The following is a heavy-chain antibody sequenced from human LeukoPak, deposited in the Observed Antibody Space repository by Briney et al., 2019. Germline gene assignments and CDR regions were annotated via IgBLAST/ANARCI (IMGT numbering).Heavy chain of an antibody. J-gene: IGHJ3*02. V-gene: IGHV3-21*01. CDR1: GFTFSSYS. CDR2: ISSSSSYI. CDR3: ARGHLSSWPKGAFDI. Sequence: PGGSLRLSCAAPGFTFSSYSMNWVRQAPGKGLEWVSCISSSSSYIYYADSVKGRFTISRESAKNSLYLQMNSLRAEDTAVYYCARGHLSSWPKGAFDIWGQGTMVTVSS. D-gene: IGHD6-13*01.